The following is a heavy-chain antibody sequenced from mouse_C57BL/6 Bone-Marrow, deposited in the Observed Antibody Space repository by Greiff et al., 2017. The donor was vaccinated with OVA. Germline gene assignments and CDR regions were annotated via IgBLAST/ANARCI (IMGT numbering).Heavy chain of an antibody. D-gene: IGHD1-1*01. V-gene: IGHV5-4*01. Sequence: DVKLVESGGGLVKPGGSLKLSCAASGFTFSSYAMSWVRQTPEKRLEWVATISDGGSYTYYPDNVKGRFTISRDNAKNNLYLQMSHLKSEDTAMYYCARDQGYYYGSPWFAYWGQGTLVTVSA. CDR2: ISDGGSYT. CDR1: GFTFSSYA. CDR3: ARDQGYYYGSPWFAY. J-gene: IGHJ3*01.